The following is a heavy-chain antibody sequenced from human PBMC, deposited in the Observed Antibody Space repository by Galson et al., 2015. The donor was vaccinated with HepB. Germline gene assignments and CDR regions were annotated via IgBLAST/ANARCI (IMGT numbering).Heavy chain of an antibody. D-gene: IGHD3-22*01. Sequence: SLRLSCAASGFSFSSYSMNWVRQAPGKGLEWVSYISSSSSSIYYADSVKGRFTISRDNAKNSLYLQMNSLRDEDTAVYYCARVGYYDSSGYVDNWFDPWGQGTMVTVSS. CDR2: ISSSSSSI. CDR1: GFSFSSYS. V-gene: IGHV3-21*01. J-gene: IGHJ5*01. CDR3: ARVGYYDSSGYVDNWFDP.